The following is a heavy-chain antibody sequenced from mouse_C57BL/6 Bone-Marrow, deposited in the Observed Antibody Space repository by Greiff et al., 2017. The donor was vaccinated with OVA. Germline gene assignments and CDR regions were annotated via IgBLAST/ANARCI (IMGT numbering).Heavy chain of an antibody. J-gene: IGHJ3*01. Sequence: EVQLQESGGGLVQPGGSLKLSCAASGFTFSDYGMAWVRQAPRKGPEWVAFISNLAYSIYYADTVTGRFTISRENAKNTLYLEMSSLRSEDTAMYYCAREDYYYGSSSFAYWGQGTLVTVSA. CDR2: ISNLAYSI. CDR1: GFTFSDYG. V-gene: IGHV5-15*01. D-gene: IGHD1-1*01. CDR3: AREDYYYGSSSFAY.